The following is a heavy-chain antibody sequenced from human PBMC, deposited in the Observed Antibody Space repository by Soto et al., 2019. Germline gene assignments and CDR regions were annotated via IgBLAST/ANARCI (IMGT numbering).Heavy chain of an antibody. V-gene: IGHV3-15*01. J-gene: IGHJ4*02. CDR3: TTEERITIFGVVIGSSFDY. Sequence: LSCAASGFTFSNAWMSWVRQAPGKGLEWVGRIKSKTDGGTTDYAAPVKGRFTISRDDSKNTLYLQMNSLKTEDTAVYYCTTEERITIFGVVIGSSFDYWGQGTQVTVSS. D-gene: IGHD3-3*01. CDR1: GFTFSNAW. CDR2: IKSKTDGGTT.